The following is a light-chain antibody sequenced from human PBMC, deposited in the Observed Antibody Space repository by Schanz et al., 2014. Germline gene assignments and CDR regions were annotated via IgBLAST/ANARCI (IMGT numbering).Light chain of an antibody. Sequence: QSTLTQPPSASGSPGQSVTISCTGTSSDVGGYNYVSWYQQHPGKAPKLMIYEVSKRPSGVPDRFSASKSGNTASLTVSGLQAEDEADYYCCSYAGSTNLRFGGGTKLTVL. CDR1: SSDVGGYNY. CDR3: CSYAGSTNLR. V-gene: IGLV2-8*01. CDR2: EVS. J-gene: IGLJ3*02.